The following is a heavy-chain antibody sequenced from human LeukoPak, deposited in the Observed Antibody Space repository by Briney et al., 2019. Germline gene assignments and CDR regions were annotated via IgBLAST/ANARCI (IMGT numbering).Heavy chain of an antibody. CDR3: ARGPGITAAGTFTSFFDY. D-gene: IGHD6-13*01. CDR1: GFTFSSYA. CDR2: ISGSGGST. V-gene: IGHV3-23*01. Sequence: PGGSLRLSCAASGFTFSSYAMSWVRQAPGKGLEWVSTISGSGGSTYYADSVKGRFTISRDNSKNTLYLQMNSLRAEDTAVCYCARGPGITAAGTFTSFFDYWGQGTLVTVSS. J-gene: IGHJ4*02.